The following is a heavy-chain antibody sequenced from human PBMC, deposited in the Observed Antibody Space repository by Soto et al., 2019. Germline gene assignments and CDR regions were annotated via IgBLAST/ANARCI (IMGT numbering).Heavy chain of an antibody. CDR1: GGSISSSSYY. CDR3: ARHSRSRYYDSSGPLGDWFDP. Sequence: KPSETLSLTCTVSGGSISSSSYYWGWIRQPPGKGLEWIGSIYYSGSTYYNPSLKSRVTISVDTSKNQFSLKLSSVTAADTAVYYCARHSRSRYYDSSGPLGDWFDPWGQGTLVTVSS. CDR2: IYYSGST. V-gene: IGHV4-39*01. J-gene: IGHJ5*02. D-gene: IGHD3-22*01.